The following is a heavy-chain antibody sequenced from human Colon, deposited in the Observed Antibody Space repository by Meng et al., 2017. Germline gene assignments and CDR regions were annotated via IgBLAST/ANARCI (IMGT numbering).Heavy chain of an antibody. V-gene: IGHV6-1*01. CDR3: ARDWGDVRGGFDF. J-gene: IGHJ4*02. CDR1: GDSVSSNSAA. Sequence: QVQLPQSGPGLGKPSQTLSLPCAISGDSVSSNSAAWNWIRQSPSRGLEWLGRTYYRSKYYNDYALSVKSRITINPDTSKNQFSLQLNSVTPEDTAIYYCARDWGDVRGGFDFWGQGTLVTVSS. D-gene: IGHD3-10*02. CDR2: TYYRSKYYN.